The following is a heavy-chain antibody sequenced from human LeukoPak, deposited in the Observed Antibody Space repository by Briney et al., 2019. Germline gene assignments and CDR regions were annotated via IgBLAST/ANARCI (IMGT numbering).Heavy chain of an antibody. D-gene: IGHD4-11*01. CDR1: GFTVSSNY. J-gene: IGHJ6*02. Sequence: GGSLRLSCAASGFTVSSNYMSWVCQAPGKGLEWVSVIYGGGTTYYADSVKGRFTISRDNSKNTLYLQMNGLKVEDTAVYYCARDLHSNSNFFYYGMDVWGQGTTVTVSS. CDR3: ARDLHSNSNFFYYGMDV. CDR2: IYGGGTT. V-gene: IGHV3-53*01.